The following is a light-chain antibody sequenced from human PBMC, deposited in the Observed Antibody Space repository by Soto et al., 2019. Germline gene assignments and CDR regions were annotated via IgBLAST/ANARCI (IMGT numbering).Light chain of an antibody. V-gene: IGLV8-61*01. CDR3: CSYAGSYTRV. Sequence: QTVVTQEPSFSVSPGGTVTLTCGLPSGSVSTSHYPSWYQQTPGQAPRTLIYSTHSRSSGVPDRFSGSKSDNTASLTISGLQAEDEADYYCCSYAGSYTRVFGTGTKLTVL. CDR2: STH. J-gene: IGLJ1*01. CDR1: SGSVSTSHY.